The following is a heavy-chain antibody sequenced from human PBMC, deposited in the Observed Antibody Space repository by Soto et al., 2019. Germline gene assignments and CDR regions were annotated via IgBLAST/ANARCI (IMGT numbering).Heavy chain of an antibody. V-gene: IGHV3-30-3*01. J-gene: IGHJ4*02. D-gene: IGHD1-26*01. CDR1: GFTFSSCA. Sequence: QVQLVESGGGVVQPGRSLRLSCAASGFTFSSCAMHWVRQAPGKGLDWVAVISYDGSNKYYADSVKGRFTISRDNSKNTLNLQMNSLRAEDTAVYYCARDFGSLGATIDYWGQGTLVTVSS. CDR3: ARDFGSLGATIDY. CDR2: ISYDGSNK.